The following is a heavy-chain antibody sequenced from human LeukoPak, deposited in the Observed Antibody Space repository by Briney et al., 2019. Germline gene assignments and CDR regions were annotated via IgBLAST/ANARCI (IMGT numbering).Heavy chain of an antibody. J-gene: IGHJ6*02. Sequence: GASVKVSCKASGYTFTGYYMHWVRQAPGQGLEWMGWINPNSGGTNYAQKFQGRVTMTRDTSISTAYMELSRLRSDDTAVYYCARDHDKTDNYYYYGMDVWGQGTTVTVSS. CDR3: ARDHDKTDNYYYYGMDV. CDR1: GYTFTGYY. V-gene: IGHV1-2*02. CDR2: INPNSGGT. D-gene: IGHD1-1*01.